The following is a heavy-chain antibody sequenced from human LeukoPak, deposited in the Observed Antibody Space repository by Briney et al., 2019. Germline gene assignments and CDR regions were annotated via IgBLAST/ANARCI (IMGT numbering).Heavy chain of an antibody. J-gene: IGHJ4*02. CDR3: ARRPINCIITNCYVDY. CDR1: GYSFTSYG. V-gene: IGHV1-2*02. Sequence: GASVKVSCTASGYSFTSYGISWVRQAPGQGLEWMGWMNPNSGDTSYAREFQDRVTMTRDTSLSTAYMELSRLRSDDTAVYFCARRPINCIITNCYVDYWGQGTLVTVSS. CDR2: MNPNSGDT. D-gene: IGHD2-2*01.